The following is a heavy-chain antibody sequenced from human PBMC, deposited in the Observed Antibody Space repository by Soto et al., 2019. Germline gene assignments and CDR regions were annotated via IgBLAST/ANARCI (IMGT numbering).Heavy chain of an antibody. CDR1: GFTFSSYS. CDR3: AREYYNYHMDV. Sequence: GGSLRLSCAASGFTFSSYSMNWVRQAPGKGLEWVSYISSSSSTIYYADSVKGRFTISRDNAKNSLYLQMNSLRAEDTAMYHCAREYYNYHMDVWGKGTTVTVSS. V-gene: IGHV3-48*01. J-gene: IGHJ6*03. CDR2: ISSSSSTI.